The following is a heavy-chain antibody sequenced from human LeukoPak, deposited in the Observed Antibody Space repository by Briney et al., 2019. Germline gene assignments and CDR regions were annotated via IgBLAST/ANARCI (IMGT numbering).Heavy chain of an antibody. Sequence: SETLSLTCTVSGGSISYYYCNWIRRPPGKGLEWIGYIYTTGSTNYNPSLKSRVTISLDTSKNQFSLKLSSVTAADTAVYYCARSVRTYGSGSYFEDYYYMDVWGKGTTVTVSS. J-gene: IGHJ6*03. CDR2: IYTTGST. CDR3: ARSVRTYGSGSYFEDYYYMDV. CDR1: GGSISYYY. D-gene: IGHD3-10*01. V-gene: IGHV4-4*09.